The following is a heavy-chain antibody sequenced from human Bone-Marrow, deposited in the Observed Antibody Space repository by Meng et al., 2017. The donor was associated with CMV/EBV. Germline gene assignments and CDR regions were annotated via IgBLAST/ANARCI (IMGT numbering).Heavy chain of an antibody. CDR2: MNPNSGNT. Sequence: ASVKVSRKASGYTFTSYDINWVRQATGQGLEWMGWMNPNSGNTGYAQKFQGRVTITRNTSISTAYMELSSLRSEDTAVYYCARSAGAYCGGGCSALFWGQGTMVTVSS. CDR1: GYTFTSYD. D-gene: IGHD2-21*01. V-gene: IGHV1-8*03. J-gene: IGHJ3*01. CDR3: ARSAGAYCGGGCSALF.